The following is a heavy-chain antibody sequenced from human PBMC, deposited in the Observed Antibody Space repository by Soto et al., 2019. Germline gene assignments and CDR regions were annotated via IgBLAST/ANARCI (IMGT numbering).Heavy chain of an antibody. CDR1: GFTFSSYA. CDR2: VSGSGGST. D-gene: IGHD5-12*01. CDR3: ATHSGWDYYYCMDV. Sequence: GGSLRLSCAASGFTFSSYALSWVRQAPGKGLEWVSAVSGSGGSTYYADSVKGRFTISRDNSKNTLYLQMSSLGAEDTALYYCATHSGWDYYYCMDVWGKGTTVTVSS. V-gene: IGHV3-23*01. J-gene: IGHJ6*03.